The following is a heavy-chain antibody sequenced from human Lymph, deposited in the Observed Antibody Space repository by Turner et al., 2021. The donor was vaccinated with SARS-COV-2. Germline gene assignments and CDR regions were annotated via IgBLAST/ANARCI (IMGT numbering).Heavy chain of an antibody. J-gene: IGHJ4*02. V-gene: IGHV3-23*01. CDR1: GVTFSSYA. CDR2: SSGSGGST. CDR3: ATKYCSGGRCSYFDY. D-gene: IGHD2-15*01. Sequence: VQLLESGGGLVQPGGSLRPSWAGSGVTFSSYAMSWVRQAPGKGLEWVSVSSGSGGSTYYADPVKGRFTISRDNSKNTLYLQMNSLRAEDTAVYYCATKYCSGGRCSYFDYWGQGTLVTVSS.